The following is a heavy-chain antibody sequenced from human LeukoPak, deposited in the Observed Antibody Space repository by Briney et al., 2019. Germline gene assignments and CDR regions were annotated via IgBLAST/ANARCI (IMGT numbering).Heavy chain of an antibody. V-gene: IGHV3-7*01. Sequence: GGSLRLSCAASGFNFGSYAMNWVRQAPGKGLEWVANIKSGGSEKYYADSVKGRFTISRDNAKNSLYLQVNSLKAEDTAVYYCASGSGWRQLYWGQGTLVTVSP. CDR1: GFNFGSYA. CDR2: IKSGGSEK. CDR3: ASGSGWRQLY. J-gene: IGHJ4*02. D-gene: IGHD5-24*01.